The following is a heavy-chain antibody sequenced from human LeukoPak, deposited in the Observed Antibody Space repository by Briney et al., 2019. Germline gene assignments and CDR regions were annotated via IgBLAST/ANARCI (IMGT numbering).Heavy chain of an antibody. V-gene: IGHV3-21*01. J-gene: IGHJ3*02. D-gene: IGHD5/OR15-5a*01. CDR3: ARDDRSVLGAFDI. CDR2: ISSSSSYI. Sequence: GGSLRLSCAASGFTFSSYSMNWVRQAPGKGLEWVSSISSSSSYIYYADTVKGRFTISRDNAKNSLYLQVNSLRAEDTAVYYCARDDRSVLGAFDIWGQGTMVTVSS. CDR1: GFTFSSYS.